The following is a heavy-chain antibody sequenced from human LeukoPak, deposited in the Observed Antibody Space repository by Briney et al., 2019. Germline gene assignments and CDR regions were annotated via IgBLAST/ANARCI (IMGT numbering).Heavy chain of an antibody. CDR1: GYTFTSYD. J-gene: IGHJ6*03. CDR2: MNPNSGNT. D-gene: IGHD1-7*01. CDR3: ARRAWNYVRYYYYMDV. V-gene: IGHV1-8*03. Sequence: ASVKVSCKASGYTFTSYDINWVRQATGQGLEWMGWMNPNSGNTGYAQKFQGRVTITRNTPISTAYMELSSLRSEDTAVYYCARRAWNYVRYYYYMDVWGKGTTVTVSS.